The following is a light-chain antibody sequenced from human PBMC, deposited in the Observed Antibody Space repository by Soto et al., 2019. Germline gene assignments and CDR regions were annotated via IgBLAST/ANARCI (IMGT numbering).Light chain of an antibody. V-gene: IGKV3-20*01. J-gene: IGKJ3*01. CDR2: GAS. CDR1: QSVTNNF. Sequence: IVLTQSPGTLSLSPGERGTLSCGASQSVTNNFLAWYQQKPGQAPRLLIYGASSRATGVPDRFSGSGSGTDFTLTISRLEPGDFAVYYCQQYGTPLFTFGPGTKVYI. CDR3: QQYGTPLFT.